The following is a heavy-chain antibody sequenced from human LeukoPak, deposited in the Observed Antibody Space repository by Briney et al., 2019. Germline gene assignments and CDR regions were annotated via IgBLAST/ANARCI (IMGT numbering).Heavy chain of an antibody. CDR2: INPNSGGT. Sequence: ASVKVSCKASGYTFTGYYMHWVRQAPGQGLEWMGWINPNSGGTNYAQKFQGRVTMTRDTSISTAYMELSRLRSDDTAVYYCARDYSGSYYGPNSFFDYWGQGTLVTVSS. D-gene: IGHD1-26*01. V-gene: IGHV1-2*02. CDR1: GYTFTGYY. CDR3: ARDYSGSYYGPNSFFDY. J-gene: IGHJ4*02.